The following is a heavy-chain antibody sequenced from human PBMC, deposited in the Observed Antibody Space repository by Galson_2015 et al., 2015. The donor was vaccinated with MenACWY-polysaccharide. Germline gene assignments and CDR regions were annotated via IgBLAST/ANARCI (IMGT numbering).Heavy chain of an antibody. CDR2: FSPRSGST. CDR1: GYTFIDYY. CDR3: ARVRYYDIPRDALDI. D-gene: IGHD3-9*01. J-gene: IGHJ3*02. Sequence: SVKVSCKASGYTFIDYYIHWVRQAPGQGLEWMGIFSPRSGSTTYAQKFQDRISVTRDTSTSTVYMDLSSLRFEDSAVYYCARVRYYDIPRDALDIWGQGTMVTVSS. V-gene: IGHV1-46*01.